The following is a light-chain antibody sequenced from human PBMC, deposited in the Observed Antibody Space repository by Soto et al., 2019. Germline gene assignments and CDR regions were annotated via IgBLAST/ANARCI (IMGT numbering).Light chain of an antibody. Sequence: EIVWTQSPATLSLSPGERAPLSCRASQSVSAYLAWYQQKPDQAPSLLIYGASNRATGIPDRFSGSGSGTDFTLTIRRLEPEDFAVYYCQHYGSSGTFGQGTKVDIK. CDR2: GAS. J-gene: IGKJ1*01. V-gene: IGKV3-20*01. CDR1: QSVSAY. CDR3: QHYGSSGT.